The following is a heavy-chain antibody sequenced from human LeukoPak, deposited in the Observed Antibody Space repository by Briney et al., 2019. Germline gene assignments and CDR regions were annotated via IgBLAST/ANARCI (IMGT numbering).Heavy chain of an antibody. V-gene: IGHV3-30*18. CDR1: GFTFSSYG. D-gene: IGHD6-6*01. J-gene: IGHJ4*02. CDR3: AKLPGLIAARPDLDY. CDR2: ISYDGSNK. Sequence: PGGSLRLSCAASGFTFSSYGMHWVRQAPGKGLEWVAVISYDGSNKYYADSVKGRFTISRDNSKNTLYLQMNSLRAEDTAVYYCAKLPGLIAARPDLDYWGQGTLVTVSS.